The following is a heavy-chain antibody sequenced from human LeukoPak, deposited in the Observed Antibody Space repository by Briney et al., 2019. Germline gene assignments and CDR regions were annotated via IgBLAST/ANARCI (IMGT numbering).Heavy chain of an antibody. CDR1: GGSISSSSYY. Sequence: SETLSLTCTVSGGSISSSSYYWGWNRQPPGKGLEWIGSIYHSGSTYYNPSLKSRVTISVDTSKNQFSLKLSSVTAADTAVYYCARGVARSSKFHFSYYFDYWGQGTLVTVSS. J-gene: IGHJ4*02. V-gene: IGHV4-39*07. CDR2: IYHSGST. D-gene: IGHD6-6*01. CDR3: ARGVARSSKFHFSYYFDY.